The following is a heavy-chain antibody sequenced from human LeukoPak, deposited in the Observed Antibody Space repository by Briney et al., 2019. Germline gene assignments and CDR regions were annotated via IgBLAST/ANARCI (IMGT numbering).Heavy chain of an antibody. V-gene: IGHV3-48*01. CDR2: ISSSSSTI. J-gene: IGHJ6*03. D-gene: IGHD5-18*01. CDR1: GFTFSSYS. CDR3: ARVHSPPGLYYYMDV. Sequence: PGGSLRLSCAASGFTFSSYSMNWVRQAPGKGLEWVSYISSSSSTIYYADSVKGRFTISRDNAKNSLYLQMNSLRAEDTAVYYCARVHSPPGLYYYMDVWGKGTTVTVSS.